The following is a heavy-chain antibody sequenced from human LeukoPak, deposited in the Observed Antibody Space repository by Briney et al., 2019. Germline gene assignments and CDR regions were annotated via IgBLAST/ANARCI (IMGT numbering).Heavy chain of an antibody. CDR1: GYRFTSNW. J-gene: IGHJ4*02. CDR3: AYGKYYFDY. CDR2: IYHGDSDT. D-gene: IGHD4-17*01. V-gene: IGHV5-51*01. Sequence: GESLKISCKGSGYRFTSNWIAWVRQMPRKVLELMGIIYHGDSDTTHSPSFQGQVTISADKSISTAYLQWSSLRASDTAMYYCAYGKYYFDYWGQGTLVTVSS.